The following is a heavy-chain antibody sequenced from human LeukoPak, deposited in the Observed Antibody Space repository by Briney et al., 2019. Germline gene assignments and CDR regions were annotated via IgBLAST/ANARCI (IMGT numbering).Heavy chain of an antibody. J-gene: IGHJ5*02. Sequence: SETLSLTCSVSGGSISSYYWSWIRQPPGKGLEWIGYIYYSGSTNYNPSLKSRVTISVDTSKNQFSLKLSSVTAADTAVYYCARDRGSSWYGYNWFDPWGQGTLVTVSS. V-gene: IGHV4-59*01. CDR3: ARDRGSSWYGYNWFDP. CDR1: GGSISSYY. D-gene: IGHD6-13*01. CDR2: IYYSGST.